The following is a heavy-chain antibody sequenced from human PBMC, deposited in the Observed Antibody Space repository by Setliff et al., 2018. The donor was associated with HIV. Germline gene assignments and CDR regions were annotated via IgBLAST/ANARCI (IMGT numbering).Heavy chain of an antibody. D-gene: IGHD3-3*01. CDR1: GGSFTGYF. CDR2: INDSGDT. Sequence: SETLSLTCAVCGGSFTGYFWSWIRQSPGKGLEWIGEINDSGDTNYNPSLKSRVTISVVTSKNQFSLRLASVTAADTGVYYCARGGLRQWNGFWGQGTLVTVSS. V-gene: IGHV4-34*01. CDR3: ARGGLRQWNGF. J-gene: IGHJ4*02.